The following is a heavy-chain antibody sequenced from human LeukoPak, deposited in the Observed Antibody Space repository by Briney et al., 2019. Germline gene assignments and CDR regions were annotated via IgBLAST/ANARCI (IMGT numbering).Heavy chain of an antibody. CDR1: GGSISNDY. Sequence: SETLSLTCTVSGGSISNDYWSWIRQAAGKELEWIGRIYTRGSTNYNPSLKSRVTISLDKSKKQFSPKLSSVTAADTAVYYCARVRRLSAVAVAGPLDYWGQGTLVTVSS. D-gene: IGHD6-19*01. J-gene: IGHJ4*02. CDR2: IYTRGST. CDR3: ARVRRLSAVAVAGPLDY. V-gene: IGHV4-4*07.